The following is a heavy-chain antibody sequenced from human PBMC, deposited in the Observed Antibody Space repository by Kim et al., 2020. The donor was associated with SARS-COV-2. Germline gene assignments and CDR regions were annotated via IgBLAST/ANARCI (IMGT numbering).Heavy chain of an antibody. D-gene: IGHD3-10*01. CDR3: AMVRVQYAFDI. V-gene: IGHV1-69*04. CDR2: IIPILGIA. J-gene: IGHJ3*02. Sequence: SVKVSCKASGGTFSSYAISWVRQAPGQGLEWMGRIIPILGIANYAQKFQGRVTITADKSTSTAYMELSSLRSEDTAVYYCAMVRVQYAFDIWGQGTMVTVSS. CDR1: GGTFSSYA.